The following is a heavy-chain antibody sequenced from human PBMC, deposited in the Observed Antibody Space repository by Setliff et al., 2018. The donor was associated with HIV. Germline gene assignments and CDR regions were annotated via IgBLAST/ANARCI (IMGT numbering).Heavy chain of an antibody. CDR2: IKGKTDGWAT. Sequence: AGSLRLSCAVSGLSFSHAWMSWVRQTPGKGLEWVGRIKGKTDGWATDYGAPVKDRFTISRDDSESMVYLETNSLKTEDTAVYYCSWVGATPDFHYYFMAVWGRGTTVTVSS. D-gene: IGHD1-26*01. V-gene: IGHV3-15*01. CDR3: SWVGATPDFHYYFMAV. J-gene: IGHJ6*03. CDR1: GLSFSHAW.